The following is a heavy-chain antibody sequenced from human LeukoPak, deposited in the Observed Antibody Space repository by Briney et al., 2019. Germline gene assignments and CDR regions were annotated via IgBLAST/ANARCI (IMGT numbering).Heavy chain of an antibody. V-gene: IGHV3-74*01. CDR1: GFTFSSYW. CDR2: INSDGSST. J-gene: IGHJ3*02. Sequence: GGSLRLSCAASGFTFSSYWMHWVRQAPGKGLVWVSRINSDGSSTTYADSVKGRFTISRDNAKNTLYLQMNSLRAEDTAVYYCARDSGYDDAAFDIWGQGTMVTVSS. D-gene: IGHD5-12*01. CDR3: ARDSGYDDAAFDI.